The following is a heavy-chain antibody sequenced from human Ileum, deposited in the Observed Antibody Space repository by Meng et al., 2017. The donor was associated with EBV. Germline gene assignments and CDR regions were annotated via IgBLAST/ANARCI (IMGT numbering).Heavy chain of an antibody. CDR1: GVSISGNY. V-gene: IGHV4-59*01. J-gene: IGHJ4*02. Sequence: QVQLQGSGPGLVKPSGPLSLTCDVSGVSISGNYWSWIRQSPVKGLEWIGFFYEGTTNYNPSLKSRVTIAAGPANNQISLRLSSVTSADTAVYYCAKGGQWDPLDSWGRGILVTVSS. D-gene: IGHD1-26*01. CDR3: AKGGQWDPLDS. CDR2: FYEGTT.